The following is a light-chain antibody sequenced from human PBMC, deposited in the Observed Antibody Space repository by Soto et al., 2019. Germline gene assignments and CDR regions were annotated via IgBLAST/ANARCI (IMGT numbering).Light chain of an antibody. CDR1: SSDVGAYNY. J-gene: IGLJ3*02. V-gene: IGLV2-14*01. CDR3: SSYTTSTTWV. Sequence: QCALTQPASVSGSPGQSITISCTGTSSDVGAYNYVSWYQQHPGRAPKLMIYDVTNRPSGVSNRFSGAKSGNTASLTISGLQAEDEADYYCSSYTTSTTWVFGGGTKLTVL. CDR2: DVT.